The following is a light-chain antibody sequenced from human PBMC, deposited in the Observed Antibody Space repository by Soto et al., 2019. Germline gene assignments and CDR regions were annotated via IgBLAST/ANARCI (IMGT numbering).Light chain of an antibody. CDR3: MQGTPWLYT. V-gene: IGKV2-30*02. Sequence: DVVMHPSPLSLPVTLGQPASISCRSSQSLVHSDGNTYLSWFQQRPGQAPRRLIYKISNRDSGVPDRFSGSGSGTDFTLKISRVEAEDVGVYYCMQGTPWLYTFGQGTKREIK. CDR2: KIS. J-gene: IGKJ2*01. CDR1: QSLVHSDGNTY.